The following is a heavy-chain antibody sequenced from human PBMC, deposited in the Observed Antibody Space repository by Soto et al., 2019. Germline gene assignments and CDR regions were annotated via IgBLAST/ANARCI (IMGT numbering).Heavy chain of an antibody. V-gene: IGHV3-30-3*01. Sequence: QVQVVESGGGVVQPGRSLRLSCAASGFTFSSYAMHWVRQAPGKGLEWVAVISYDGSNKYYADSVKGRFTISRDNSKNTLYLQMNSLRAEDTAVYYCARDWAHIVLVPAANGNWFDPWGQGTLVTVSS. D-gene: IGHD2-2*01. CDR2: ISYDGSNK. CDR3: ARDWAHIVLVPAANGNWFDP. CDR1: GFTFSSYA. J-gene: IGHJ5*02.